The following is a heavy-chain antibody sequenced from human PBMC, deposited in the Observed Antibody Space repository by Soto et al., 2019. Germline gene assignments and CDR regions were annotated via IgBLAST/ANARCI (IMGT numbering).Heavy chain of an antibody. CDR3: ASGSSWFGEYFQH. V-gene: IGHV4-34*01. CDR1: GGSFSGYY. D-gene: IGHD6-13*01. Sequence: ETLSLTCAVYGGSFSGYYWSWIRQPPGKGLEWIGEINHSGSTNYNPSLKSRVTISVDTSKNQFSLKLSSVTAADTAVYYCASGSSWFGEYFQHWGQGTLVTVSS. J-gene: IGHJ1*01. CDR2: INHSGST.